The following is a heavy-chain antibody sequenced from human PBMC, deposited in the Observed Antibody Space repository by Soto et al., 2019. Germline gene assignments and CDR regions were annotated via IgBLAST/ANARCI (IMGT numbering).Heavy chain of an antibody. J-gene: IGHJ6*02. Sequence: SVKVSFKASGGTFSSYAISWVRQAPGQGLEWMGGIIPIFGTANYAQKFQGRVTIPADESTSTAYMELSSLRSEDTAVYSCAWSDPPFTHVISYGMNVWRQATTV. V-gene: IGHV1-69*13. CDR2: IIPIFGTA. D-gene: IGHD2-8*01. CDR3: AWSDPPFTHVISYGMNV. CDR1: GGTFSSYA.